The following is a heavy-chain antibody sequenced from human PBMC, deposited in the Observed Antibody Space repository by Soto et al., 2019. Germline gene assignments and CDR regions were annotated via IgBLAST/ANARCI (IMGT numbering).Heavy chain of an antibody. Sequence: SVKVSGKVSAYHFTIYDINWVRQATGQGLEWMGWMNPNSGNTGYAQNFQGRVTMTRNTSISTAYMELSSLRSEDTAVYYSARAIAAAGAEYFDYWGQGTLVTVSS. CDR1: AYHFTIYD. J-gene: IGHJ4*02. CDR3: ARAIAAAGAEYFDY. D-gene: IGHD6-13*01. V-gene: IGHV1-8*01. CDR2: MNPNSGNT.